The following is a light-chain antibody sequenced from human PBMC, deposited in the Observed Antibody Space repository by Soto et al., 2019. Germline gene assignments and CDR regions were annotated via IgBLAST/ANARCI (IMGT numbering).Light chain of an antibody. CDR1: QGIGAY. CDR3: QEYNSPPLT. CDR2: AAS. J-gene: IGKJ4*01. Sequence: DIQMNQSPSSLSASLGDRVTITCRASQGIGAYLAWFQQRPGGVPSLLIYAASTLQSGVPSRFSGSGSGTDFSLTISSLQPEDVATYYCQEYNSPPLTFGGGNKVESK. V-gene: IGKV1-27*01.